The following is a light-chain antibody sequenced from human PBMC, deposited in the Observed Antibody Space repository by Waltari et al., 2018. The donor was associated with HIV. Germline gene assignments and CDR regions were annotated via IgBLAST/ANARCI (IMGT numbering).Light chain of an antibody. Sequence: QSALTQPASVSGSPGQSITISCTGTSTDVGGYNYVSWYQHHPGKAPKVMIYEVSNRPSGVSNRFSGSKSGNTASLTISVLQAEDEADYYCSSYTSSTTWVFGGGTKLTVL. V-gene: IGLV2-14*01. CDR2: EVS. CDR3: SSYTSSTTWV. J-gene: IGLJ3*02. CDR1: STDVGGYNY.